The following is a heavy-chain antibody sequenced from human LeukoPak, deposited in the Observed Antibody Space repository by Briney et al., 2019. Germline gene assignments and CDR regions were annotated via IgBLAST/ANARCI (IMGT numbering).Heavy chain of an antibody. D-gene: IGHD3-22*01. Sequence: GGSLRLSCAASGFTFSIYAMRWVRQAPGKGVQWVSSITSRGESTWYVDSVKGRFTITRDNSENTLYLQMHSLRAEDTAVYYFARDRPNYYGSDGHYYRRDGDYWGRGTLVSVSS. J-gene: IGHJ4*02. CDR3: ARDRPNYYGSDGHYYRRDGDY. CDR1: GFTFSIYA. CDR2: ITSRGEST. V-gene: IGHV3-23*01.